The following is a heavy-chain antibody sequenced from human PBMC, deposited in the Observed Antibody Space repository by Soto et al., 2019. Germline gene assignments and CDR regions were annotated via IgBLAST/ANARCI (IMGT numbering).Heavy chain of an antibody. CDR3: ARDRDWGDGYNYYGY. J-gene: IGHJ4*02. V-gene: IGHV1-69*01. CDR1: GGTFSSYA. D-gene: IGHD2-21*01. CDR2: IIPIFGTA. Sequence: QVQLVQSGAEVKKPGSPVKVSCKASGGTFSSYAISWVRQAPGQGLEWMGGIIPIFGTANYAQKFQGRVTITADVSTSTAYMELSSLRSEDTAVYYCARDRDWGDGYNYYGYWGQGTMVTVSS.